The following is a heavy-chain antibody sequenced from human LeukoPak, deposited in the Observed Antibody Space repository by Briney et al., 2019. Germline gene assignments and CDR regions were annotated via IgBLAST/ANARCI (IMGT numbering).Heavy chain of an antibody. CDR3: ARVSCSSTSCLLSKPYNWFDP. Sequence: GASVKVSCKASGGTFSSYAISWVRQAPGQGLEWMGRIIPIFGTANYAQKFQGRVTITADKSTSTAYMELSSLRSEDTAVYYCARVSCSSTSCLLSKPYNWFDPWGQGTLVTVSS. CDR2: IIPIFGTA. J-gene: IGHJ5*02. CDR1: GGTFSSYA. D-gene: IGHD2-2*01. V-gene: IGHV1-69*06.